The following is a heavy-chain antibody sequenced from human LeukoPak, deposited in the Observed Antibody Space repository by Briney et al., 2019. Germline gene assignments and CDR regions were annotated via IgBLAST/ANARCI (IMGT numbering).Heavy chain of an antibody. CDR3: ARPVVTASFDAFDI. V-gene: IGHV5-51*01. D-gene: IGHD2-21*02. Sequence: GESLQISCKGSGYSFISYWIGWVRQMPGKGLEWMGIIYPGDSDTRYSPSFQGQVTISADKSISTAYLQWSSLKASDTAMYYCARPVVTASFDAFDIWGQGTMVTVSS. J-gene: IGHJ3*02. CDR2: IYPGDSDT. CDR1: GYSFISYW.